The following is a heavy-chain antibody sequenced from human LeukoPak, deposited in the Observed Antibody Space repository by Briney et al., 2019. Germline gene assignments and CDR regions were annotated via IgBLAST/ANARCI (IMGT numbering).Heavy chain of an antibody. CDR2: IKPDGSEK. V-gene: IGHV3-7*01. D-gene: IGHD3-10*01. CDR1: GFSFSSNW. Sequence: GGSLRLSCGASGFSFSSNWMSWVRQAPGMGLEWVANIKPDGSEKYYVDSVKGRFTITRDNAKNSLYLEMNSLRGEDTAVYYWASTRLGEFRLLGQGNTVTVSS. J-gene: IGHJ6*02. CDR3: ASTRLGEFRL.